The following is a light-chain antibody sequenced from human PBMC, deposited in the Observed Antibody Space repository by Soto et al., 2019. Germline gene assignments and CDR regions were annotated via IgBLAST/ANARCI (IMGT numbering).Light chain of an antibody. CDR3: CSYAGSSTFVV. Sequence: QSVLTQPASVSGSPGQSITISCTGTSSDVGGYDYVSWYQLHPGKAPKLMVFEVSNRPSGVSYRFSGSKSGNTASLTVSGLQAEDEADYYCCSYAGSSTFVVFGGGTK. CDR2: EVS. V-gene: IGLV2-23*02. CDR1: SSDVGGYDY. J-gene: IGLJ2*01.